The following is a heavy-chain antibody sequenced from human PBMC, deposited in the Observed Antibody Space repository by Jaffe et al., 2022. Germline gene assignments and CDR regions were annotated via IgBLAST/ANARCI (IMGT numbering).Heavy chain of an antibody. V-gene: IGHV3-72*01. D-gene: IGHD2-21*02. CDR1: GFTLSDYY. CDR2: SRNKANSYTT. Sequence: EVQLVESGGGLVQPGGSLRLSCAASGFTLSDYYMDWVRQAPGRGLEWVGLSRNKANSYTTEYAASVKGRFTISRDDSKNSLYLQMNSLKTEDTAVYYCARARGGNSVDYWGQGTLVTVSS. CDR3: ARARGGNSVDY. J-gene: IGHJ4*02.